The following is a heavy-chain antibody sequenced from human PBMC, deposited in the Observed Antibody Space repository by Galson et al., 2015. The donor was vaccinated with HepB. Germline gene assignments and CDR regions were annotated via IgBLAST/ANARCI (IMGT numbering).Heavy chain of an antibody. CDR1: GYSFNSFG. CDR2: ISVYSGNK. J-gene: IGHJ6*03. V-gene: IGHV1-18*01. D-gene: IGHD2-2*01. Sequence: SVKVSCKASGYSFNSFGVSWVRQAPGQGLEWMGWISVYSGNKNYAQNFQGRLSLTTDTSTSTAYMELRSLRSDDTAVYYCARDCSSANCHGTYYMAVWGEGTTVTVS. CDR3: ARDCSSANCHGTYYMAV.